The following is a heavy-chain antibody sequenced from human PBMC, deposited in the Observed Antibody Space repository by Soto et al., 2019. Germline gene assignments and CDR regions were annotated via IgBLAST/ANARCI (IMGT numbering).Heavy chain of an antibody. J-gene: IGHJ5*01. CDR2: ISDDSSRT. D-gene: IGHD3-16*01. CDR1: GFSFSTFE. V-gene: IGHV3-23*01. Sequence: EVQLLEAGGGLVQPGGSLRLSCAASGFSFSTFEMSWVRQAPGRGLEWVSFISDDSSRTYYADAVKGRFTISRDNSTYTLYLQMNSLTAEDTAVYACVKGGWLDFWGQGTLVTVSS. CDR3: VKGGWLDF.